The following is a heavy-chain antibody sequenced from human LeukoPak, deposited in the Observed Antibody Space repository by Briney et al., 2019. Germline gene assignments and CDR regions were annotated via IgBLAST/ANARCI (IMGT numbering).Heavy chain of an antibody. CDR2: ISYDGSNK. Sequence: PGKSLRLSCAASGFSISSYAMHWVRQAPGKGLEWVAVISYDGSNKYYADSVKGRFTISRENSKNTLYLQMNSLRAEDTAVYYCARYLVTYSSSSGIKYWGQGTLVTVSS. CDR1: GFSISSYA. D-gene: IGHD6-6*01. CDR3: ARYLVTYSSSSGIKY. V-gene: IGHV3-30*01. J-gene: IGHJ4*02.